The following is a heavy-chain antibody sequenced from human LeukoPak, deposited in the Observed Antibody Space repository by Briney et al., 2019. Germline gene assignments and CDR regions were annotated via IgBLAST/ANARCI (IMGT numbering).Heavy chain of an antibody. Sequence: GGSLRLSCAVSGFTFSSYAMSWDRHAPENGLEWVSAIRGSGGSTYYADSVKGRFTISRDNSKNTLYLQMNSLRAEDTAVYYCAKGLIAARPIYMDVWGKGTTVTVSS. CDR2: IRGSGGST. CDR1: GFTFSSYA. V-gene: IGHV3-23*01. D-gene: IGHD6-6*01. CDR3: AKGLIAARPIYMDV. J-gene: IGHJ6*03.